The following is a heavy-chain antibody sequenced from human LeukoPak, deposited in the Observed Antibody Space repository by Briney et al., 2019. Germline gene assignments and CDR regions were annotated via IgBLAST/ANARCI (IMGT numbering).Heavy chain of an antibody. J-gene: IGHJ4*02. Sequence: GGTLRLSCAASGFTFSIYGMSCVRDPPGGGGEWGSDISGSGGSTYYADSVKGRLTISRDNSKNTLYMQMNSLKVEDTAVYYCAKLLSRVRGVIITQRCNVDYWGQGTLVTVSS. V-gene: IGHV3-23*01. D-gene: IGHD3-10*01. CDR1: GFTFSIYG. CDR2: ISGSGGST. CDR3: AKLLSRVRGVIITQRCNVDY.